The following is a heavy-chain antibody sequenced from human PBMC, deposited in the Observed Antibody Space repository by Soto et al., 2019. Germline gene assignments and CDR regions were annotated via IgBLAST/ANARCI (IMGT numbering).Heavy chain of an antibody. CDR2: IYPGDSEA. Sequence: PGESLKISCKASGYRFTSYWVAWVRQMPGKGLEWMGIIYPGDSEARYRPSFQGQVTISADKSISTAYLQWNGLKASDTAIYYCARSTHYYYGMDVWGQGTTVTVSS. CDR1: GYRFTSYW. J-gene: IGHJ6*02. CDR3: ARSTHYYYGMDV. V-gene: IGHV5-51*01.